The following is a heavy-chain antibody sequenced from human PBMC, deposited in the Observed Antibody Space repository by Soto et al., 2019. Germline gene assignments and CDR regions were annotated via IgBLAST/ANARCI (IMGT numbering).Heavy chain of an antibody. Sequence: SETLSLTCAVYGGSFSGYYWSWIRQPPGKGLEWIGEINHSGSTNYNPSLKSRVTISVDTSKNQFSLKLSSVTAADTAVYYCASNHRLDRQYSSSAGIDYWGQGTLVTVSS. CDR2: INHSGST. J-gene: IGHJ4*02. V-gene: IGHV4-34*01. D-gene: IGHD6-6*01. CDR3: ASNHRLDRQYSSSAGIDY. CDR1: GGSFSGYY.